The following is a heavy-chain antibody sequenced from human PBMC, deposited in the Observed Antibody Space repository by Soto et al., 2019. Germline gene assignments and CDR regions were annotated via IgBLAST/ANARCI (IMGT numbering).Heavy chain of an antibody. Sequence: QVQLQESGPGLVKPSETLSLTCTVSGGSISSYYWSWIRQPPGKGLEWIGYIYYSGSTNYNPSLKSRVTISVDTSKNQFSLKLSSVTAADTAVYYCARCTNGVCSYFDYWGQGTLVTVSS. D-gene: IGHD2-8*01. CDR1: GGSISSYY. CDR2: IYYSGST. CDR3: ARCTNGVCSYFDY. J-gene: IGHJ4*02. V-gene: IGHV4-59*01.